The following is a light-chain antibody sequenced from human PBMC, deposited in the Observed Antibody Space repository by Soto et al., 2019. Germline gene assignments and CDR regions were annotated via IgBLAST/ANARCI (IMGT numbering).Light chain of an antibody. CDR1: QSLGSD. Sequence: EIVLTQSRGALSLSPEDTRTPSSMASQSLGSDLAWYQQKPGQAPRLLIFSASARPTGIPARISGSGSGTEFTLTIGSLRSEDFAVYFCQQYDNWPRTFGQGTKVDI. V-gene: IGKV3-15*01. CDR2: SAS. J-gene: IGKJ1*01. CDR3: QQYDNWPRT.